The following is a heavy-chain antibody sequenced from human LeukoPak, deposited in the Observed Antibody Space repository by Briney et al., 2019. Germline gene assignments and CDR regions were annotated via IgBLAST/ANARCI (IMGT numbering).Heavy chain of an antibody. CDR1: GFTFSSYG. Sequence: GGSLRLSCAASGFTFSSYGMHWVRQAPGKGREGVEVIWYDGSNKYYADSVKGRFTISRDNSKNTLYLQMNSLRAEDTAVYYCARDSLYGDYPNDAFDIWGQGTMVTVSS. CDR2: IWYDGSNK. CDR3: ARDSLYGDYPNDAFDI. J-gene: IGHJ3*02. V-gene: IGHV3-33*01. D-gene: IGHD4-17*01.